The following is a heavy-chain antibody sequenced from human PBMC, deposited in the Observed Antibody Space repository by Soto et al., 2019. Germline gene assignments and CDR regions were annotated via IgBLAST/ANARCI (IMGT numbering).Heavy chain of an antibody. D-gene: IGHD2-2*01. V-gene: IGHV4-59*01. Sequence: SETLSLTCTVSGGSISSYYWSWIRQPPGKGLEWIGYIYYSGSTNYNPSLKSRVTISVDTSKNQFSLKLSSVTAADTAVYYCARDFRRSACYSSTSCLGMGGAAFDIWGQGTMVTVSS. CDR3: ARDFRRSACYSSTSCLGMGGAAFDI. CDR1: GGSISSYY. CDR2: IYYSGST. J-gene: IGHJ3*02.